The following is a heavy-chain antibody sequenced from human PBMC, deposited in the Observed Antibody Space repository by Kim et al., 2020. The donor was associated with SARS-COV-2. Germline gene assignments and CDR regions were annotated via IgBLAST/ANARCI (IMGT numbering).Heavy chain of an antibody. V-gene: IGHV4-34*01. CDR3: ARGRGEFDYGDYGPYNWFDP. J-gene: IGHJ5*02. Sequence: RVTISVDTSKNQFSLKLSSVTAADTAVYYCARGRGEFDYGDYGPYNWFDPWGQGTLVTVSS. D-gene: IGHD4-17*01.